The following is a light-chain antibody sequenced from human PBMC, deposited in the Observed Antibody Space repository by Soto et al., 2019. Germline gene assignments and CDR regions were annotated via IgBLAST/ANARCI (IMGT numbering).Light chain of an antibody. Sequence: VLTQPLSVSWSPGQSVTISCTGTSSDVGGYNYVSWYQQHPGKAPKLMIYDVTKRASGVPDRFSGSKSGNTASLTISGLQAEDEADYYCCSYAGTYTYVFGSGTKVTVL. CDR2: DVT. V-gene: IGLV2-11*01. J-gene: IGLJ1*01. CDR3: CSYAGTYTYV. CDR1: SSDVGGYNY.